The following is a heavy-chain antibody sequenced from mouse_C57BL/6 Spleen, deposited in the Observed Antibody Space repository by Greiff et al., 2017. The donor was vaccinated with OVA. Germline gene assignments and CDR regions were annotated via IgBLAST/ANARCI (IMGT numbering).Heavy chain of an antibody. CDR3: ARKDSARNAMDY. J-gene: IGHJ4*01. D-gene: IGHD3-3*01. Sequence: QVQLQQSGPELVKPGASVKISCKASGYAFSSSWMNWVKQRPGKGLEWIGRIYPGDGDTNYNGKFKGKATLTADKSSSTAYMQLSSLTSEDSAVYFCARKDSARNAMDYWGQGTSGTVSS. V-gene: IGHV1-82*01. CDR1: GYAFSSSW. CDR2: IYPGDGDT.